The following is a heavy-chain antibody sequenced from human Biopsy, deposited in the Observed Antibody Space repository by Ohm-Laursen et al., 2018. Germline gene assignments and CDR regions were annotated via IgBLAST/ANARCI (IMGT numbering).Heavy chain of an antibody. CDR1: GYTFTDSY. J-gene: IGHJ2*01. V-gene: IGHV1-2*02. Sequence: SSVKVSCKASGYTFTDSYMHWVRQAPGQGLEWMGWINPNSGGTNYAQKFQGRVTMTRDTSMSTAYMELNRLRSDDTAVYYCARGGLNYWYFDLWDRGTLVTVSS. D-gene: IGHD1-26*01. CDR2: INPNSGGT. CDR3: ARGGLNYWYFDL.